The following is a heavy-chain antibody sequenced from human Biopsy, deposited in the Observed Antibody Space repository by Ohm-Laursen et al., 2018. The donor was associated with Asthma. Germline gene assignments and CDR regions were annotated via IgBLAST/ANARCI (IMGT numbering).Heavy chain of an antibody. CDR2: IRASGVRT. CDR3: SKITTDRQKANNWFDP. D-gene: IGHD3-22*01. V-gene: IGHV3-23*01. Sequence: SLRLSRAASGFAFNNSSMTWVRQAPGKGLEWVSSIRASGVRTFYADSVKGSFTVSRDSSRNTLYLQLSTLRVEDTAVYFCSKITTDRQKANNWFDPWGQGTLVTVSS. J-gene: IGHJ5*02. CDR1: GFAFNNSS.